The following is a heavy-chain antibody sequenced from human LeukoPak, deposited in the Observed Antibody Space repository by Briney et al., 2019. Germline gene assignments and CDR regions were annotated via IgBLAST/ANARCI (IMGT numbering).Heavy chain of an antibody. D-gene: IGHD3-10*01. V-gene: IGHV1-2*02. CDR2: INPNSGDT. CDR1: GYTFTGYY. J-gene: IGHJ4*02. Sequence: ASVKVSCKASGYTFTGYYIHWVRQAPGQGLEWMGWINPNSGDTDYAQRFQGRVTMTGDTSISTAYMGLTSLRSDDTAVYYCARDSGDSGNTFWYYWGQGTLVTVSS. CDR3: ARDSGDSGNTFWYY.